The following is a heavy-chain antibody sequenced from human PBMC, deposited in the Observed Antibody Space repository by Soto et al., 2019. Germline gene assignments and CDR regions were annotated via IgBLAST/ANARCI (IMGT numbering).Heavy chain of an antibody. Sequence: SETLSLTCAVSGGSISSGGYSWSWIRQPPGKGLEWIGYIYHSGSTYYNPSLKSRVTISVDRSKNQFSLKLSSVTAADTAVYYCARGYCSSTSCYAPARFDPWGQGTLVTVSS. V-gene: IGHV4-30-2*01. J-gene: IGHJ5*02. CDR2: IYHSGST. CDR3: ARGYCSSTSCYAPARFDP. D-gene: IGHD2-2*01. CDR1: GGSISSGGYS.